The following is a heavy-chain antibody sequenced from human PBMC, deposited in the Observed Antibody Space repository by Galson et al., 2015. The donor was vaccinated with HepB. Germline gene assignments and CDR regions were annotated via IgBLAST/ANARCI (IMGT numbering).Heavy chain of an antibody. Sequence: SVKVSCKASSYTFIDYTINWVRQAPGQGLEWMGWVSPYNGDVKYAQKFQDRVTMTRDTTTSTAYMELSSLIIGDTAIYYCARGGMATRGGPTFDYWGQGTLVTVSS. J-gene: IGHJ4*02. CDR3: ARGGMATRGGPTFDY. V-gene: IGHV1-18*01. CDR2: VSPYNGDV. CDR1: SYTFIDYT. D-gene: IGHD5-12*01.